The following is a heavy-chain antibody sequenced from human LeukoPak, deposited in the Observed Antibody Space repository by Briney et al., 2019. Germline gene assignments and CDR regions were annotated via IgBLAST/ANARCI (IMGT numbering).Heavy chain of an antibody. CDR3: AREGRIPYDARIAVAGTGQDWFDP. CDR2: TYYRSKWYN. Sequence: SQTLSLTCAISGDSVSSNSAAWNWIRQSPSRGLDWLGWTYYRSKWYNDYAVSVKSRITINPDPSKNQFSLQLNSVTPEDTAVYYCAREGRIPYDARIAVAGTGQDWFDPWGQGTLVTVSS. CDR1: GDSVSSNSAA. D-gene: IGHD6-19*01. V-gene: IGHV6-1*01. J-gene: IGHJ5*02.